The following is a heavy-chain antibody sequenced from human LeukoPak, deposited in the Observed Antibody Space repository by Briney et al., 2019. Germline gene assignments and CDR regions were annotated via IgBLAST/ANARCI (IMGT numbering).Heavy chain of an antibody. V-gene: IGHV3-21*01. CDR2: ISSSSSYI. D-gene: IGHD2-2*02. J-gene: IGHJ4*02. CDR3: AAMGVPAAIVAFDY. Sequence: PGGSLRLSCAASGFTFSSYSMNWVRQAPGKGLEWVSSISSSSSYIYYADSVKGRFTISRDNAKNSLYLQMNSLRAEDTAVYYRAAMGVPAAIVAFDYWGQGTLVTVSS. CDR1: GFTFSSYS.